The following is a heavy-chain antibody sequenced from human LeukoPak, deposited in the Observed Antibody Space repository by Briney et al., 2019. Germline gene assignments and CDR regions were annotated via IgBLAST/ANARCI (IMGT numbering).Heavy chain of an antibody. CDR3: ARDQGVTASNFDY. CDR1: GFTFSSHS. J-gene: IGHJ4*02. D-gene: IGHD2-21*02. CDR2: ISSSSSYI. V-gene: IGHV3-21*01. Sequence: GGSLRLSCAASGFTFSSHSMNWVRQAPGKGLEWVSSISSSSSYIYYADSVKGRFTISRDNAKNSLYLQMNSLRAEDTAVYYCARDQGVTASNFDYWGQGTLVTVSS.